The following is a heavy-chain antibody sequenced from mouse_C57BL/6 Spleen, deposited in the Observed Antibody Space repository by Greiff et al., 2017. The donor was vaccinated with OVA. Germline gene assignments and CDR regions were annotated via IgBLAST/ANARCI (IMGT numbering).Heavy chain of an antibody. Sequence: QVQLQQPGAELVKPGASVKLSCKASGYTFTSYWMQWVKQRPGQGLEWIGEIDPSDSYTNYNQKFKGKATLTVDTSSSTAYMQLSSLTSEDSAVYYCARSHYYGCSYYFDYWGQGTTLTVSS. J-gene: IGHJ2*01. CDR1: GYTFTSYW. CDR2: IDPSDSYT. D-gene: IGHD1-1*01. V-gene: IGHV1-50*01. CDR3: ARSHYYGCSYYFDY.